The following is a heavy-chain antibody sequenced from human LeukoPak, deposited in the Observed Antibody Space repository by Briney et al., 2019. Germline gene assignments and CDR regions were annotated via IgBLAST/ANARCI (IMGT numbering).Heavy chain of an antibody. CDR2: IRYDGSKT. CDR3: ARDRGAAALDI. V-gene: IGHV3-30*02. J-gene: IGHJ3*02. D-gene: IGHD6-13*01. CDR1: GFTFSTYG. Sequence: GGSLRLSCAASGFTFSTYGMNWVRQAPGKGLEWVASIRYDGSKTYYADSVKGRFTISRDNSKNTLYLQMNSLRAEDTAVYYCARDRGAAALDIWGQGTMVTVSS.